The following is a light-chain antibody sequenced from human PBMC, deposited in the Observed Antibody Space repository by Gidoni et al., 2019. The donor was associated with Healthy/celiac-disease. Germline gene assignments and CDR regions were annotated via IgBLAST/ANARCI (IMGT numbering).Light chain of an antibody. CDR1: SSNIGAGYD. Sequence: QSVLTQPPSVSAAPGQRVTISCTGRSSNIGAGYDVHWYQQLPGTAPNRLIYGNSNRPSGVPDRFSGSKSGTSASLAITGLQAEEEADYYCQSYDSSMSVWVFGGGTKLTVL. CDR2: GNS. V-gene: IGLV1-40*01. CDR3: QSYDSSMSVWV. J-gene: IGLJ3*02.